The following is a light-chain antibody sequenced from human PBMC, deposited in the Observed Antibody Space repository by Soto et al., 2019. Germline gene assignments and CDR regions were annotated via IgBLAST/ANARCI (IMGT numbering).Light chain of an antibody. CDR2: LGS. CDR1: KSLLHGNGYNY. Sequence: DIVLAQSPLSLPVTPGEPASISCRSSKSLLHGNGYNYLDWYLQKQGQSPQLLIYLGSSRASRVTDRCRGSRSGTDFTLKISRVEAEDVGVYYCMQALQTPWTFGQGTKVDIK. CDR3: MQALQTPWT. V-gene: IGKV2-28*01. J-gene: IGKJ2*02.